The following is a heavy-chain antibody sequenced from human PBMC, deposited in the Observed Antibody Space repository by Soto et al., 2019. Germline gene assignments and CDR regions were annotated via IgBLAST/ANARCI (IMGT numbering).Heavy chain of an antibody. CDR2: IYYSGSP. CDR3: ARNRDGYNPYCFDY. CDR1: GGSISSYY. D-gene: IGHD5-12*01. J-gene: IGHJ4*01. Sequence: PSETLSLTCTVSGGSISSYYWTWIRQPPGKGLEWIGYIYYSGSPNYNPSLKSRVTISVDTSKNQFSLKLSSVTAADTAVYYCARNRDGYNPYCFDYWGHGTLVTVSS. V-gene: IGHV4-59*01.